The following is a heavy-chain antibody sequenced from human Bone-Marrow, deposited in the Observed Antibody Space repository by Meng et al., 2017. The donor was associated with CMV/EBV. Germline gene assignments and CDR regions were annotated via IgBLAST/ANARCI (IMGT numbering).Heavy chain of an antibody. V-gene: IGHV3-7*01. J-gene: IGHJ6*02. CDR3: ARAGGYDFWSGYFSYYYGMDV. Sequence: SCAASGFTFSSYWMSWVRQAPGKGLEWVANIKQDGNEKYYVDSVKGRFTISRDNAKNSLYLQMNSLRAEDTAVYYCARAGGYDFWSGYFSYYYGMDVWGQGTTVTFSS. D-gene: IGHD3-3*01. CDR2: IKQDGNEK. CDR1: GFTFSSYW.